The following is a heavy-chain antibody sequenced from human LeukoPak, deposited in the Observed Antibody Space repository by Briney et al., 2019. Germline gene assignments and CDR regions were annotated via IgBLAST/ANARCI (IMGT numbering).Heavy chain of an antibody. CDR1: AFTFSTYE. CDR2: ISSSGSTI. Sequence: GGSLRLSCAASAFTFSTYEMNWVRQAPGKGLEWVSYISSSGSTIYYADSVKGRFTISRDNAENSLYLQMNSLRAEDTAVYYCARGGYSFDYLGQGTLVAVSS. CDR3: ARGGYSFDY. D-gene: IGHD5-18*01. V-gene: IGHV3-48*03. J-gene: IGHJ4*02.